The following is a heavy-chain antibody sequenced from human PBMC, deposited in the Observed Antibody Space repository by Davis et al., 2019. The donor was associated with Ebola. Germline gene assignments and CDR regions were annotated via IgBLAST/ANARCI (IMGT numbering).Heavy chain of an antibody. Sequence: PGASLRLSCAASGVTFRNYGMHWVRQAPGKGLEWVAVILNHGSNKYFADSVKGRFTISSDNSKNTLFLQMDRLRAEDTAVYYCAKDFRDGDNYGNYNYGMDVWGQGTTVTVSS. CDR1: GVTFRNYG. J-gene: IGHJ6*02. D-gene: IGHD5-24*01. CDR2: ILNHGSNK. V-gene: IGHV3-33*06. CDR3: AKDFRDGDNYGNYNYGMDV.